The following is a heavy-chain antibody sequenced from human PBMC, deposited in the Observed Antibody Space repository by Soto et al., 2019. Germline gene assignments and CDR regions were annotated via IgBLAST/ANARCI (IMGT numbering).Heavy chain of an antibody. CDR1: SGSISSGHW. CDR2: IYHSGST. Sequence: QVQLQESGPGLVKPSGTLSLTCAVSSGSISSGHWWNWVRQPPGKGLEWIGEIYHSGSTHYNPSLKSRVTMSVDKSMNQFSLQLTSVTAADTAVYYCATNSYYSLGVWGQGTTVTVSS. J-gene: IGHJ6*02. CDR3: ATNSYYSLGV. V-gene: IGHV4-4*02.